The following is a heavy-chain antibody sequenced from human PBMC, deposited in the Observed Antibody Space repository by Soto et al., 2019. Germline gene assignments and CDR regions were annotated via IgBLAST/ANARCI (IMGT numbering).Heavy chain of an antibody. J-gene: IGHJ5*02. D-gene: IGHD2-15*01. CDR3: ASKGYVGWFDP. CDR1: GGSVSSGSYY. Sequence: QVQLQESGPGLVKPSETLSLTCTVSGGSVSSGSYYWSWIRQPPGKGPEWIGNIYYSGSTNYNPALKSRVTISVDTSKNQFSLKLCSVTAADTAVYYCASKGYVGWFDPWGQGTLVTVSS. CDR2: IYYSGST. V-gene: IGHV4-61*01.